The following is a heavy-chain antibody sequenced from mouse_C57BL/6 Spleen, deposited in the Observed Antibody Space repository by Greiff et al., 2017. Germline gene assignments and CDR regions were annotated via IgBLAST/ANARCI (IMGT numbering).Heavy chain of an antibody. Sequence: EVQGVESGGDLVKPGGSLKLSCAASGFTFSSYGMSWVRQTPDKRLEWVATISSGGSYTYYPDSVKGRFTISRDNAKNTLYLQMSSLKSEDTAMYYCARSATVVATNYFDYWGQGTTLTVSS. CDR1: GFTFSSYG. CDR2: ISSGGSYT. CDR3: ARSATVVATNYFDY. J-gene: IGHJ2*01. D-gene: IGHD1-1*01. V-gene: IGHV5-6*01.